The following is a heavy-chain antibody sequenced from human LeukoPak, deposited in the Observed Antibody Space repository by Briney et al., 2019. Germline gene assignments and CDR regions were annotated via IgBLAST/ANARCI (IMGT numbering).Heavy chain of an antibody. Sequence: PGGSLRLSCAASGFSISSTGMHWVRQVPGKGLEWVAFIRSDLSNQYYADSVKGRFTISRDNSKNTLSLQMNSLSAEDTAVYYCAKDRVIGDWGQGTLVTVSS. V-gene: IGHV3-30*02. CDR2: IRSDLSNQ. J-gene: IGHJ4*02. CDR3: AKDRVIGD. D-gene: IGHD3-10*01. CDR1: GFSISSTG.